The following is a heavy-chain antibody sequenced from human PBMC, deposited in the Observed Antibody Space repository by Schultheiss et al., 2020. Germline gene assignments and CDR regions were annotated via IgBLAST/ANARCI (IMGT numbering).Heavy chain of an antibody. Sequence: GESLKISCAASAFTFSSYAMSWVRQAPGKGLEWVSAISGSGGSTYYADSVKGRFTISRENAKNSLYLQMNSLRAGDTAVYYCAREVRDDLHRSNWFDPWGQGTLVTVYS. CDR1: AFTFSSYA. D-gene: IGHD2-21*02. V-gene: IGHV3-23*01. CDR3: AREVRDDLHRSNWFDP. J-gene: IGHJ5*02. CDR2: ISGSGGST.